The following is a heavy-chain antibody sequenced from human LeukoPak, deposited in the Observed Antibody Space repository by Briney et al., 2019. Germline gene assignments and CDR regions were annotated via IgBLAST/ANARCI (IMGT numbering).Heavy chain of an antibody. D-gene: IGHD3-10*01. V-gene: IGHV1-69*05. CDR1: GGTFSSYA. CDR2: IIPIFGTA. CDR3: ARDRGIQPYYYYMDV. Sequence: GSSVKVSCKASGGTFSSYAISWVRQAPGQGLEWMGGIIPIFGTANYAQKFQGRVTITTDESTSTAYMELSSLRSEDTAVYYCARDRGIQPYYYYMDVWGKGTTVTVSS. J-gene: IGHJ6*03.